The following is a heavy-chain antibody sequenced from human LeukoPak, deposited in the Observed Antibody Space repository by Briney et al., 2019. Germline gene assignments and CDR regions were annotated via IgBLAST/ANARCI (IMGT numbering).Heavy chain of an antibody. Sequence: GGSLRLSCAASGFTFNNYAMSWVRQAPGKGLEWVSAISGSGGSTYYADSVKGRFTISRDNSKNTLYLQMNSLRAEDTAVYYCAKGVRILWFNMDYWGQGTLVTVSS. CDR2: ISGSGGST. CDR3: AKGVRILWFNMDY. V-gene: IGHV3-23*01. D-gene: IGHD3-10*01. J-gene: IGHJ4*02. CDR1: GFTFNNYA.